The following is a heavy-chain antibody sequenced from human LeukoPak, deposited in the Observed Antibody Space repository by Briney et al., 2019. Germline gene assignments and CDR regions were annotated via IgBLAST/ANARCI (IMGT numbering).Heavy chain of an antibody. J-gene: IGHJ5*02. Sequence: PSETLSLTCAVSGGSISSGGYSWSWIRQPPGKGLEWIGYIYHSGSTYYNPSLKSRVTISVDTSKNQFFLKLTSVTAADTAVYYCARGPAAIHPWGPGTLVTVSS. V-gene: IGHV4-30-2*01. CDR1: GGSISSGGYS. CDR3: ARGPAAIHP. D-gene: IGHD2-2*01. CDR2: IYHSGST.